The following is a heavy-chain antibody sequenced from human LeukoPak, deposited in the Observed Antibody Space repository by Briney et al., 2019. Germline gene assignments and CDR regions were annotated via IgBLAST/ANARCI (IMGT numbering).Heavy chain of an antibody. Sequence: GGSLRLSCAAPGFTFSSYALSWVRQAPGEGLEWVSAICGSGGSTYYADSVKGRFTISRDNSKNTLYLQMNSLKAEDTAVYYCAKDSLIHYDFWSGSPVDYWGQGTLVTVSS. V-gene: IGHV3-23*01. CDR1: GFTFSSYA. J-gene: IGHJ4*02. CDR3: AKDSLIHYDFWSGSPVDY. D-gene: IGHD3-3*01. CDR2: ICGSGGST.